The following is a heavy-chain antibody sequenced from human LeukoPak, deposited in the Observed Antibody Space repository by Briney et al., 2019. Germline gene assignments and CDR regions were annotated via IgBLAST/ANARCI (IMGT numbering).Heavy chain of an antibody. D-gene: IGHD2-2*01. J-gene: IGHJ4*02. CDR3: ARDPSRGYCSSTSCYFFDY. CDR1: GFTFSSYS. V-gene: IGHV3-7*01. CDR2: IKQDGSEK. Sequence: GGSLRLSCAASGFTFSSYSMNWVRQAPGKGLEWVANIKQDGSEKYYVDSVKGRFTISRDNAKNSLYLQMNSLRAEDTAVYYCARDPSRGYCSSTSCYFFDYWGQGTLVTVSS.